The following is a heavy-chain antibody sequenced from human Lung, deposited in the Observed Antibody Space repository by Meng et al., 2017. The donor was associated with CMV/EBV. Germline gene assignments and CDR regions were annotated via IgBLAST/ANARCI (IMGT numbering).Heavy chain of an antibody. Sequence: YTFTSYDINWVRQAAGHGLEWMGWMNPNSGNTGFVQKFQGRVTITRNTSISTAYMEVRSLRFEDTAVYYCARMGRYCSGGSCLRYFDYWGQGTLVTVSS. D-gene: IGHD2-15*01. CDR2: MNPNSGNT. V-gene: IGHV1-8*01. J-gene: IGHJ4*02. CDR3: ARMGRYCSGGSCLRYFDY. CDR1: YTFTSYD.